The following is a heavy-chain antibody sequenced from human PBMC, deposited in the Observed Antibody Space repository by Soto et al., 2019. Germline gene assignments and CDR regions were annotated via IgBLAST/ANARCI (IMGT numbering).Heavy chain of an antibody. CDR2: IYYSGST. CDR3: ARRSPVAVDY. J-gene: IGHJ4*02. D-gene: IGHD6-19*01. Sequence: SETLSLTCTVSGGSISSYYWSWIRQPPGKGLEWIGYIYYSGSTNYNPSLKSRVTISVDTSKNQFSLKLSSVTAADTAVYYCARRSPVAVDYWGQGTLVTVSS. CDR1: GGSISSYY. V-gene: IGHV4-59*08.